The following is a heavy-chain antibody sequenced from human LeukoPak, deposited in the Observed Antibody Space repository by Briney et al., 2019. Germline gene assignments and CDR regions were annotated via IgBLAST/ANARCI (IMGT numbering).Heavy chain of an antibody. CDR2: IYHSGST. CDR1: GYSISSGYY. J-gene: IGHJ5*02. V-gene: IGHV4-38-2*02. CDR3: ARESSVGRITIFGVVIVTGTRKSRENNWFDP. Sequence: PSETLSLTCTVSGYSISSGYYWGWIRQPPGKGLEWIGSIYHSGSTYYNPSLKSRVTISVDTSKNQFSLKLSSVTAADTAVYYCARESSVGRITIFGVVIVTGTRKSRENNWFDPWGQETLVTVSS. D-gene: IGHD3-3*01.